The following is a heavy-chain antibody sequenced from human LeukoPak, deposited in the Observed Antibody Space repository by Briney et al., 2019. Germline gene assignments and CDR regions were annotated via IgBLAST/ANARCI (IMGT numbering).Heavy chain of an antibody. Sequence: SETLSLTCTVSGGSISSYYWSWIRQPPGKGLEWIGYIYYSGSTNYNPSLKSRVTISVDTSKNQFSLKLSSVTAADTAVYYCARHHNPRHTYYYDSSGYLYFDYWGQGTLVTVSS. CDR3: ARHHNPRHTYYYDSSGYLYFDY. CDR1: GGSISSYY. V-gene: IGHV4-59*08. D-gene: IGHD3-22*01. J-gene: IGHJ4*02. CDR2: IYYSGST.